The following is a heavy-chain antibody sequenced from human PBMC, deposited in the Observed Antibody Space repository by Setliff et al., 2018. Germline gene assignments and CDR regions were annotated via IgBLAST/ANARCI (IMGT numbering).Heavy chain of an antibody. V-gene: IGHV3-72*01. CDR2: SRNKGNSYST. D-gene: IGHD3-3*01. CDR1: GFTFSDHY. J-gene: IGHJ4*02. Sequence: GGSLRLSCAASGFTFSDHYMDWVRQAPGKGLEWVGRSRNKGNSYSTEYAASVKGRFTISRDDSKNSLYLQMNSLKTEDTAVYYCTRARGRSGYWDFDYWGQGTLVTVSS. CDR3: TRARGRSGYWDFDY.